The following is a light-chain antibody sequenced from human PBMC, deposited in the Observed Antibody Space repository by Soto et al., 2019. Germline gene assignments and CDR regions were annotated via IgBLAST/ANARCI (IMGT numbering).Light chain of an antibody. CDR3: SSYTGNRDFYV. V-gene: IGLV2-8*01. CDR2: EVT. CDR1: SSDVGRFNF. J-gene: IGLJ1*01. Sequence: QSVLTLPPSASWSPGQSVTISCTGTSSDVGRFNFVSWYQQHPGKAPRLLIYEVTKRPSGVPDRFSGSKSGNAASLTVSGLQAEDEADYFCSSYTGNRDFYVFGTGTKVTVL.